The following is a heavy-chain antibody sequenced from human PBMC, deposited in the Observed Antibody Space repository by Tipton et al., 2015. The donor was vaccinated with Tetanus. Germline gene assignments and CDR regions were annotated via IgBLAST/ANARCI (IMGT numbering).Heavy chain of an antibody. Sequence: TLSLTCTVSGGSISSYYWSWIRQPPGKGLEWIGYIYYSGSTNYNPSLKSRVTISVDTSKNQFPLKLNSVTAADTAVYYCARGIWFGPGPKFYFDSWGQGPLVAVSS. CDR1: GGSISSYY. D-gene: IGHD3-10*01. V-gene: IGHV4-59*12. CDR2: IYYSGST. CDR3: ARGIWFGPGPKFYFDS. J-gene: IGHJ4*02.